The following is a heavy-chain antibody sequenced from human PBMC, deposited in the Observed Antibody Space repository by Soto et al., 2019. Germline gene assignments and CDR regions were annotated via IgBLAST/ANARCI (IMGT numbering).Heavy chain of an antibody. CDR3: ARDRAEQWLVRGAFDI. D-gene: IGHD6-19*01. CDR1: GYTFTSYG. V-gene: IGHV1-18*04. Sequence: ASVKVSFKDSGYTFTSYGISWVRQAPGQGLEWMGWISAYNGNTNYAQKLQGRVTMTTDTSTSTAYMELRSLRSDDTAVYYCARDRAEQWLVRGAFDIWGQGTMVTVSS. J-gene: IGHJ3*02. CDR2: ISAYNGNT.